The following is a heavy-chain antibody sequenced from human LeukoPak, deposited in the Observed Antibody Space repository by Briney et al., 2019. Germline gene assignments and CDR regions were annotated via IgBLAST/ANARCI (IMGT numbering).Heavy chain of an antibody. CDR1: GFTFSSYW. CDR3: ARDWFDGDYDRFDY. CDR2: INQDGSQK. Sequence: PGGSLSLSCAVSGFTFSSYWMSWFRQAPRKGLEWVANINQDGSQKFSVDSVKGRFTIYRDNAKNSLSLQMNSLRVEDTAVYYCARDWFDGDYDRFDYWGQGTLVTVSS. V-gene: IGHV3-7*03. J-gene: IGHJ4*02. D-gene: IGHD4-17*01.